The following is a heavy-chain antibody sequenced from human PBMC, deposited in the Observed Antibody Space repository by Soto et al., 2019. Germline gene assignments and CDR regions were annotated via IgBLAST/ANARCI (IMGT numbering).Heavy chain of an antibody. CDR2: IKQDGSEK. CDR1: GFTFSSYW. CDR3: AREGYSYGFRALDI. V-gene: IGHV3-7*03. J-gene: IGHJ3*02. Sequence: EVQLVESGGGLVQPGGSLRLSCAASGFTFSSYWMSWVRQAPGKGLEWVANIKQDGSEKYYVDSVKGRFTISRDNAKNSLYLQMNSLRAEDTAVYYCAREGYSYGFRALDIWGQGTMVTVSS. D-gene: IGHD5-18*01.